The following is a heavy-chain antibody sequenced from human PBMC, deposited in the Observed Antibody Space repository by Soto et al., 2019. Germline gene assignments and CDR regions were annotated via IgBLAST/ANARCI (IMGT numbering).Heavy chain of an antibody. CDR1: GYTFTTYA. Sequence: ASVKVSCKASGYTFTTYAMHWVRQAPGQRLKRMGWINAGNGNTKYSQKYQGRVTITRDTSASTAYMELSSLRSEDTAVYYCARDQSVAVAGPGWFDPWGQGTLVTSPQ. CDR2: INAGNGNT. J-gene: IGHJ5*02. D-gene: IGHD6-19*01. V-gene: IGHV1-3*01. CDR3: ARDQSVAVAGPGWFDP.